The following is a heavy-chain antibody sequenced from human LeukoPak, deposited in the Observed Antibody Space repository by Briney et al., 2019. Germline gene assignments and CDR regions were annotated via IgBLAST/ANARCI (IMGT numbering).Heavy chain of an antibody. Sequence: GRSLRLSCAASGFIFHDFAMHWVRQAPGKGLEWVSSVSWNRDIINYADSVRGRFTVSRDNDQNSLYLEMNNLRPDDTALYYCVKSGGYFYMDACGKGTTVIVSS. D-gene: IGHD2-15*01. CDR3: VKSGGYFYMDA. V-gene: IGHV3-9*01. J-gene: IGHJ6*03. CDR2: VSWNRDII. CDR1: GFIFHDFA.